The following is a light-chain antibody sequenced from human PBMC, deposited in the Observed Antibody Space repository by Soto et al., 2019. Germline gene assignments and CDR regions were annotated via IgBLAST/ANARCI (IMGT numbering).Light chain of an antibody. V-gene: IGKV1-39*01. J-gene: IGKJ5*01. CDR3: QQFCSAPIT. Sequence: DIQMSQSPSSLSASVGDSVTITCRASQTIKNYLNWYQQKPGRAPNLLIYSASTLHSGVPSRFSGTKSATDFTLTITSLQPEDFATYYCQQFCSAPITFGQGTRLEIK. CDR1: QTIKNY. CDR2: SAS.